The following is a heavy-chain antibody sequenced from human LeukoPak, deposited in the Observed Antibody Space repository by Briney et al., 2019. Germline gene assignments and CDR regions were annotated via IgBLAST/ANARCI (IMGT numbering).Heavy chain of an antibody. V-gene: IGHV4-38-2*02. CDR3: ARKADAFDI. Sequence: SETLSLTCTVSGYSISSGYYWGWIRQPPGKGLEWIGSIYHSGSTYYNPPLKSRVTISVDTSKNQFSLKLSSVPAADTAVYYCARKADAFDIWGQGTMVTVSS. CDR2: IYHSGST. J-gene: IGHJ3*02. CDR1: GYSISSGYY.